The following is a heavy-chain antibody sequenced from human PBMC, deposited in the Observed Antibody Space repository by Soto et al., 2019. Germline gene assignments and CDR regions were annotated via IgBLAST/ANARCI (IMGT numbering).Heavy chain of an antibody. CDR2: IVVGSGNT. Sequence: SVKVSCKASGFTFTSSAVQWVRQARGQRLEWIGWIVVGSGNTNYAQKFQERVTITRDMSTSTAYMELSSLRSEDTAVYYCAAGLYYYDRSGVFDYWGQGTLVTVSS. D-gene: IGHD3-22*01. CDR3: AAGLYYYDRSGVFDY. V-gene: IGHV1-58*01. J-gene: IGHJ4*02. CDR1: GFTFTSSA.